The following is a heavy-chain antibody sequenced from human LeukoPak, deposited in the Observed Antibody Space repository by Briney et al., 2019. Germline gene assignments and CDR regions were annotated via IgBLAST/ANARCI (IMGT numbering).Heavy chain of an antibody. CDR1: GGSITSGGYY. CDR2: IYYSGST. CDR3: ARGTKAAADY. J-gene: IGHJ4*02. V-gene: IGHV4-61*08. Sequence: SETLSLTCTVSGGSITSGGYYWSWIRQHPGKGLEWIGYIYYSGSTYYNPSLKSRVTISVDTSKNQFSLKLSSVTAADTAVYYCARGTKAAADYWGQGTLVTVSS.